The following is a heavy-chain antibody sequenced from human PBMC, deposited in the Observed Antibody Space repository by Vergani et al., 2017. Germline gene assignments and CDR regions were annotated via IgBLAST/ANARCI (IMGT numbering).Heavy chain of an antibody. D-gene: IGHD3-10*01. CDR3: ARDLGEVRGLDY. Sequence: QVHLVESGGDLVKPGGSLRLSCAASGFTFSDSYMSWIRQTPGKGLEWVSYISSRGTTIYYIDSVKGRFTASRDNAQNSVFLQMNSLRDEDTGVYFCARDLGEVRGLDYWGQGTQVIVSS. CDR2: ISSRGTTI. V-gene: IGHV3-11*04. CDR1: GFTFSDSY. J-gene: IGHJ4*02.